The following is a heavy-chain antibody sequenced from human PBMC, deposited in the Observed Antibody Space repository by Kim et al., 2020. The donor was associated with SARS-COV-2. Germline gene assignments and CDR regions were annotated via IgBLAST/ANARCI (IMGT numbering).Heavy chain of an antibody. D-gene: IGHD3-22*01. V-gene: IGHV3-21*01. J-gene: IGHJ3*02. CDR3: ARPVVITIDDAFDI. Sequence: ADSAKGRFTISRDNGKNSIYLQMNSQRAEDTAVYYCARPVVITIDDAFDIWGQGTMVTVSS.